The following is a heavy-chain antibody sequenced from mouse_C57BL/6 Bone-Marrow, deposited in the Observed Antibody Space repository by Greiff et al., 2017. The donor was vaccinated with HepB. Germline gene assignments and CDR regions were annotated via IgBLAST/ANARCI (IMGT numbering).Heavy chain of an antibody. J-gene: IGHJ1*03. D-gene: IGHD1-1*01. CDR2: ISDGGSYT. CDR3: ARDAPYYYGSSWYFDV. CDR1: GFTFSSYA. V-gene: IGHV5-4*01. Sequence: EVQLVESGGGLVKPGGSLKLSCAASGFTFSSYAMSWVRQTPEKRLEWVATISDGGSYTYYPDNVKGRFTISRDNAKNNLYLQMSHLKSEDTAMYYCARDAPYYYGSSWYFDVWGTGTTVTVSS.